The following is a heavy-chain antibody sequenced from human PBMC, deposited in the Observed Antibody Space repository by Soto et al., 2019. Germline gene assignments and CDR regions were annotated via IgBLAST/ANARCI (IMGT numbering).Heavy chain of an antibody. CDR3: AKGSMRVYYYYYGMDV. J-gene: IGHJ6*02. Sequence: RLSCAASGFTFSSYAMSWVRQAPGKGLEWVSAISGSGGSTYYADSVKGRFTISRDNSKNTLYLQMNSLRAEDTAVYYCAKGSMRVYYYYYGMDVWGQGTTVTASS. V-gene: IGHV3-23*01. CDR1: GFTFSSYA. CDR2: ISGSGGST.